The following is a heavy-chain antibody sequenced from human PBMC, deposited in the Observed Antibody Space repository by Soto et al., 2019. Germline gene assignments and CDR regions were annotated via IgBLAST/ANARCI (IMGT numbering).Heavy chain of an antibody. Sequence: ASVKVSCKASGYTFTSYAMHWVRQAPGQRLEWMGWINAGNGNTKYSQKFQGRVTITRDTSASTAYMELSSLRSEDTAVYYCARPAARMDYYYYGMDVWGQGTMVTVSS. CDR2: INAGNGNT. D-gene: IGHD6-6*01. V-gene: IGHV1-3*01. CDR1: GYTFTSYA. J-gene: IGHJ6*02. CDR3: ARPAARMDYYYYGMDV.